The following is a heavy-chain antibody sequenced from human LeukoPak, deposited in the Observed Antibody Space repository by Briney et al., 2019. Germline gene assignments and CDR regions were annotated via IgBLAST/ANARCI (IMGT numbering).Heavy chain of an antibody. Sequence: GGSLRLSCAVSGITLSNYGMSWVRQAPGKGLEWVSGISGSGGNTYYADSVKGRCTISRDNSKNPLYLQMNSLRAEDTAVYFCAKRGVVIRVILVGFHKEAYYFDSWGQGALVTVSS. V-gene: IGHV3-23*01. CDR1: GITLSNYG. CDR2: ISGSGGNT. J-gene: IGHJ4*02. CDR3: AKRGVVIRVILVGFHKEAYYFDS. D-gene: IGHD3-22*01.